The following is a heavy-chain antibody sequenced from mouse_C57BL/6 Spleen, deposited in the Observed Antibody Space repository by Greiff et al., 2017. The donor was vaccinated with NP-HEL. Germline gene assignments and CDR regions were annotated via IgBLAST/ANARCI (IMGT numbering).Heavy chain of an antibody. V-gene: IGHV14-1*01. CDR3: TPNYYGSDWYFDV. D-gene: IGHD1-1*01. CDR2: IDPEDGDT. J-gene: IGHJ1*03. CDR1: GFNIKDYY. Sequence: VQLQQSGAELVRPGASVKLSCTASGFNIKDYYMHWVKQRPEQGLEWIGRIDPEDGDTEYAPKFQGKATMTADTSSNTAYLQLSSLTSEDTAVYYCTPNYYGSDWYFDVWGTGTTVTVSS.